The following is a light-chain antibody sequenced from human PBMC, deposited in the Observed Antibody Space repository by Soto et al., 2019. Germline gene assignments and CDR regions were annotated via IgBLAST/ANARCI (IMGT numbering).Light chain of an antibody. CDR2: RAS. V-gene: IGKV1D-16*01. CDR3: QRYDTLPVT. Sequence: DIQMTQSPSSLSASVGDRVTITCRASQNISNWLIWYQERPGKAPKSLIFRASSLESGVPSRFRGSGSETDYTIFIISLQPEDFATYYCQRYDTLPVTFGGGTKVEI. CDR1: QNISNW. J-gene: IGKJ4*02.